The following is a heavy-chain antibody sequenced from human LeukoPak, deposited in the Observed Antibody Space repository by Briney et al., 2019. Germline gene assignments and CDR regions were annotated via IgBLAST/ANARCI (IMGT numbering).Heavy chain of an antibody. D-gene: IGHD2-15*01. CDR2: INPNSGGT. J-gene: IGHJ5*02. Sequence: GASVKVSCKASGYTFTRYYMHWVRQAPGQGLEWMGWINPNSGGTNYAQKFQGRVTMTRDTSISTAYMELSRLRSDDTAVYYCARVNRWESCSGGSCRRKNWFDPWGQGTLVTVSS. V-gene: IGHV1-2*02. CDR3: ARVNRWESCSGGSCRRKNWFDP. CDR1: GYTFTRYY.